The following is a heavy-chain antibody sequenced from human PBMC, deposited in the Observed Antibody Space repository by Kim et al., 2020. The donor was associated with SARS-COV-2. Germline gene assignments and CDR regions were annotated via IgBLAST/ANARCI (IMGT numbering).Heavy chain of an antibody. CDR3: ARDPSGLLWSRGWFDP. D-gene: IGHD2-2*01. CDR1: GGPFRRFT. V-gene: IGHV1-69*13. Sequence: SVKVSCKASGGPFRRFTINWVRQAPGQGLEWMGGIIPVFGTTNYAQKFQGRVTITADESTSTAYLELSSLRSEDTAIYYCARDPSGLLWSRGWFDPWGQGTLVTVSS. CDR2: IIPVFGTT. J-gene: IGHJ5*02.